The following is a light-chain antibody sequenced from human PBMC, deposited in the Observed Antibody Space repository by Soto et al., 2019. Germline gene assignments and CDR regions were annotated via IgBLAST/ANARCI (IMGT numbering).Light chain of an antibody. J-gene: IGKJ1*01. CDR2: GAS. V-gene: IGKV1-5*01. Sequence: DIQMIQSPSTLSASVGDRVTITCRASQSISTWLTWYQQKPGKAPKVLIYGASSLESGVPSRFSGSGSGTEFTFTITSLQPGDSATYYCQHYSTYPWTFGQGTKVDIK. CDR1: QSISTW. CDR3: QHYSTYPWT.